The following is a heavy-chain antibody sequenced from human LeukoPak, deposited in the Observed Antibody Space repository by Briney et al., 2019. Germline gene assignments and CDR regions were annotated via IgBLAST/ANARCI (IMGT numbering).Heavy chain of an antibody. CDR1: GFTFSSYA. J-gene: IGHJ4*02. Sequence: RSLRLSCAASGFTFSSYAMHWVRQAPGKGLEWVAVISYDGSNKYYADSVKGRFTISRDNSKNTLYLQMNSLRAEDTAVYYGARDPFRLVVVPAAIPSFDYWGQGTLVTVSS. D-gene: IGHD2-2*01. CDR3: ARDPFRLVVVPAAIPSFDY. V-gene: IGHV3-30-3*01. CDR2: ISYDGSNK.